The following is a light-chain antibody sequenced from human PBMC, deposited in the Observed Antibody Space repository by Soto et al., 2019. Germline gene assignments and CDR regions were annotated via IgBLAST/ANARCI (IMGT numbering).Light chain of an antibody. CDR2: RAE. CDR3: AAWDDTVNGLV. V-gene: IGLV1-47*01. Sequence: QSVLAQSPSASGTPGQRVTISCSGSIANIGRNYVYWYQQFPGTAPRLLIYRAEQRPSGVPDRFSGSKSGTSASLAISGLRSEDEAAYYCAAWDDTVNGLVFGGGTKVTVL. CDR1: IANIGRNY. J-gene: IGLJ2*01.